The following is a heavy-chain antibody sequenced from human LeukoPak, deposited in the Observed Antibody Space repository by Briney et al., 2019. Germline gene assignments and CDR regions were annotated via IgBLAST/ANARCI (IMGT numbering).Heavy chain of an antibody. CDR1: GYSFTSYW. Sequence: RGESLKISCQGSGYSFTSYWIGWVRQMPGKGLEWMGIIYPGDSDTRYSPSFQGQVTISADKSISTAYLQWSSLKASDTAMYYCASPHDYRDLRVLFDYWGQGTLVTVSS. D-gene: IGHD4-17*01. CDR3: ASPHDYRDLRVLFDY. J-gene: IGHJ4*02. V-gene: IGHV5-51*01. CDR2: IYPGDSDT.